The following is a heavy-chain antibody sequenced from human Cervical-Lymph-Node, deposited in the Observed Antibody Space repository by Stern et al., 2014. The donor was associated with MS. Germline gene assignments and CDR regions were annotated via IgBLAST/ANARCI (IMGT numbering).Heavy chain of an antibody. CDR1: GGTFSDYA. V-gene: IGHV1-69*01. D-gene: IGHD5-12*01. Sequence: VQLVESGAEVKTPGSSVKVSCKASGGTFSDYAISSVRQAPGQGLEWMGGIIPVLVTANYAQKFQDRVTLIADESTSTAYMELSSLRSEDTAVYYCARDSDLGNGGYGMDVWGQGTTITVSS. J-gene: IGHJ6*02. CDR2: IIPVLVTA. CDR3: ARDSDLGNGGYGMDV.